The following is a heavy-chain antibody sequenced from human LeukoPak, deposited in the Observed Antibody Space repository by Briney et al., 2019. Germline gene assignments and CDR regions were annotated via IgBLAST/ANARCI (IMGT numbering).Heavy chain of an antibody. CDR3: AKDLYTAGIVVVPAAIEEDY. CDR1: GFTFSSYG. D-gene: IGHD2-2*01. Sequence: PGGSLRLSCAASGFTFSSYGMHWVRQAPGNGLEWVAVISYDGSNKYYADSVKGRFTISRDNSKNTLYLQMNSLRAEDTAVYYCAKDLYTAGIVVVPAAIEEDYWGQGTLVTVSS. CDR2: ISYDGSNK. V-gene: IGHV3-30*18. J-gene: IGHJ4*02.